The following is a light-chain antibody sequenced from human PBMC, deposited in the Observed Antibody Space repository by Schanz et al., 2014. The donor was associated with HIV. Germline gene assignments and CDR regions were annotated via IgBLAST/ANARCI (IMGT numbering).Light chain of an antibody. CDR3: QQTNTFLSLS. Sequence: IQLTQSPSSLSASVGDRVTITCRASQGISSYLAWYQQKPGKAPKVLIYAASTLQSGVPSRFSGSGSGTEFTLTISSLQPEDVATYFCQQTNTFLSLSFGRGTKVEIK. J-gene: IGKJ4*01. CDR2: AAS. CDR1: QGISSY. V-gene: IGKV1-9*01.